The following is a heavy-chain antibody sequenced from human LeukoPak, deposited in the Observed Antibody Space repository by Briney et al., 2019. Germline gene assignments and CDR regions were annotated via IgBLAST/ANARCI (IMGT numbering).Heavy chain of an antibody. CDR1: GFTVMSYS. CDR3: ARDQLGYCSGGSCLPSY. V-gene: IGHV3-21*01. CDR2: ISSSSSYI. Sequence: KPGGSLTLSCSASGFTVMSYSMNWVRQAPGKGLEWVSSISSSSSYIYYADSVKGRFTISRDNAKNSLYLQMNSLRAEDTAVYYCARDQLGYCSGGSCLPSYWGQGTLVTVSS. D-gene: IGHD2-15*01. J-gene: IGHJ4*02.